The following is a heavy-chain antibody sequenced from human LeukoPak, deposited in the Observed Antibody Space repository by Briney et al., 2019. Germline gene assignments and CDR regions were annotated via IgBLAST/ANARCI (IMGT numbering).Heavy chain of an antibody. CDR3: AREKAGYPPNY. CDR2: ISAYNGNT. CDR1: GYTLTSYG. V-gene: IGHV1-18*01. J-gene: IGHJ4*02. Sequence: ASVKISCKASGYTLTSYGISWVRQAPGQGLEWMGWISAYNGNTNYAQKLQGRVTMTTDTSTSTAYMELRSLRSDDTAVYYCAREKAGYPPNYWGQGTLVTVSS. D-gene: IGHD6-13*01.